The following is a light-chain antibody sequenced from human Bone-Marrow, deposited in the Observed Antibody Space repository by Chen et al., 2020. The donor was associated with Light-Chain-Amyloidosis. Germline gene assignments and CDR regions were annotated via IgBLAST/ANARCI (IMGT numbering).Light chain of an antibody. CDR2: GSS. V-gene: IGKV3-20*01. J-gene: IGKJ4*01. CDR1: QTISSNY. CDR3: QQYGTSPLT. Sequence: EIVLTQPPVTLSFSPGEGANLSCRASQTISSNYLTWYQQKFGQAPRLLIYGSSSRATGIPDRFTGSGSGTDFTLTINRLEPEDFAMYYCQQYGTSPLTFGGGTKVEIK.